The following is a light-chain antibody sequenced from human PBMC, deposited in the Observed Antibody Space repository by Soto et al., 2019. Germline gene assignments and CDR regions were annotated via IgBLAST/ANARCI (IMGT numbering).Light chain of an antibody. V-gene: IGKV1D-12*01. Sequence: DIQITQSPSSVSASVGDTVNITCRASQGIYSRLAWYQQKPGKAPELMIYATSTLQNGVPSRFSGSGFGTDFTLSISSLQPEDSASYFCQQTDDFPLTFGGGTKVDIK. J-gene: IGKJ4*01. CDR1: QGIYSR. CDR3: QQTDDFPLT. CDR2: ATS.